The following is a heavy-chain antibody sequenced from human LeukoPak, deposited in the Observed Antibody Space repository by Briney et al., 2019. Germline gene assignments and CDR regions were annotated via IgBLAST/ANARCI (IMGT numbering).Heavy chain of an antibody. V-gene: IGHV1-2*02. CDR3: ARGYSYGTVYYYYYYMDV. CDR2: INPNSGGT. D-gene: IGHD5-18*01. J-gene: IGHJ6*03. Sequence: ASVKVSCKASGYTFTGYYLHWVRQAPGQGLEWMGWINPNSGGTNYAQKFQGRVTMTRDTSISTAYMELSRLRSDDTAVYYCARGYSYGTVYYYYYYMDVWGKGTTVTISS. CDR1: GYTFTGYY.